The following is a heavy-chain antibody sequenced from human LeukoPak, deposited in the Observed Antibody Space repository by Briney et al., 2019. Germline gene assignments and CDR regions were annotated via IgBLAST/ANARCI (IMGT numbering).Heavy chain of an antibody. V-gene: IGHV4-34*01. CDR1: GGSFSGYY. J-gene: IGHJ4*02. CDR2: INHSGST. Sequence: SETLSLTCAVYGGSFSGYYWSWIRQPPGKGLEWIGEINHSGSTNYNPYLKSRVTISVDTSKNQFSLKLSSVTAADTAVYYCARGQMGIAVAGTGLFGYWGQGTLVAVSS. CDR3: ARGQMGIAVAGTGLFGY. D-gene: IGHD6-19*01.